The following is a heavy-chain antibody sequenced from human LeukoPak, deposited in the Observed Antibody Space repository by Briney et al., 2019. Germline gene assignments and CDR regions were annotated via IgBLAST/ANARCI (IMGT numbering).Heavy chain of an antibody. CDR2: IYYSGST. CDR3: ASLRSYISWFDP. Sequence: SETLSLTCTVSGGSISSSSYYWGWIRQPPGKGLEWIGSIYYSGSTYYNPSLKSRVTISVDTSKNQFSLKLSSVTAADTAVYYCASLRSYISWFDPWGQGTLVTVSS. CDR1: GGSISSSSYY. D-gene: IGHD3-16*01. V-gene: IGHV4-39*07. J-gene: IGHJ5*02.